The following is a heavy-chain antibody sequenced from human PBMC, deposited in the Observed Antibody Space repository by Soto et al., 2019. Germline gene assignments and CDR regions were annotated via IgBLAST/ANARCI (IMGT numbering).Heavy chain of an antibody. Sequence: EVQLVESGGGLVKPGASLRLSCAASGFTFSSYSMNWVRQAPGKGLEWVSSISSSSSYIYYADSVKGRFTISRDNAKDSLYLQMNSLRAEDTAVYYCARDGGIAVTNAFDIWGQGTMVTVSS. CDR3: ARDGGIAVTNAFDI. V-gene: IGHV3-21*01. D-gene: IGHD6-19*01. CDR2: ISSSSSYI. J-gene: IGHJ3*02. CDR1: GFTFSSYS.